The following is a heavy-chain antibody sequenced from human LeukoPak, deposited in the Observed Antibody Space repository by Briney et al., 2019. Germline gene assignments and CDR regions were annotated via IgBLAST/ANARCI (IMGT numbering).Heavy chain of an antibody. Sequence: PSQTLSLTCAVSGGSISSGGYSWSWIRQPPGKGLEWIGYIYHSGSTYYNPSLKSRVTISVDRSKNQFSLKLSSVTAADTAVYYCARAPYGGHYYFDYWGQGTLVTVSS. CDR2: IYHSGST. D-gene: IGHD4-17*01. J-gene: IGHJ4*02. CDR1: GGSISSGGYS. V-gene: IGHV4-30-2*01. CDR3: ARAPYGGHYYFDY.